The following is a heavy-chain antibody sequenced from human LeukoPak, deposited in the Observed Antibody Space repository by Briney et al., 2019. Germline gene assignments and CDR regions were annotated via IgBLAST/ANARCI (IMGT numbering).Heavy chain of an antibody. V-gene: IGHV6-1*01. Sequence: SQTLSLTCAISGDSVSSNSAAWNWIRQSPSRGLEWLGRTYYRSKWYNDYAVSVKSRITVNPDTSKNQFSLQLNSVTPEDTAVYYCARDPLAVAGTGNYFDYWGQGTLVTVSS. D-gene: IGHD6-19*01. J-gene: IGHJ4*02. CDR2: TYYRSKWYN. CDR1: GDSVSSNSAA. CDR3: ARDPLAVAGTGNYFDY.